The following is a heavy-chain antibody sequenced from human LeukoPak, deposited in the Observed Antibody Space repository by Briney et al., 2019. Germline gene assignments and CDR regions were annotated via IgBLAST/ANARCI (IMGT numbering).Heavy chain of an antibody. CDR3: ARVNYGDYSTYYFDY. J-gene: IGHJ4*02. Sequence: GGSLRLSCAASGFTVSSNYMSWVRQAPGKGLEWVSVIYSGGSTYYADPVKGRFTISRDNSKNTLYLQMNSLRAKDTAVYYCARVNYGDYSTYYFDYWGQGTLVTVSS. D-gene: IGHD4-17*01. V-gene: IGHV3-53*01. CDR1: GFTVSSNY. CDR2: IYSGGST.